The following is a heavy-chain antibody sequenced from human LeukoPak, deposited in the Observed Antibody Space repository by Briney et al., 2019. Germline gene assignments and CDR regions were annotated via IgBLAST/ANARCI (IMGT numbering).Heavy chain of an antibody. V-gene: IGHV3-74*01. CDR3: VKRGASNSWYFFDD. CDR1: GFNFASNW. Sequence: PGGSLRLSCAASGFNFASNWMHWVRQTPGKGLMWVSRINSGGSGTSYADSVKGRFTISRDNSRNTLYLQMSSLRPEDTAVYYCVKRGASNSWYFFDDWGQGTLVTVSS. J-gene: IGHJ4*02. CDR2: INSGGSGT. D-gene: IGHD6-13*01.